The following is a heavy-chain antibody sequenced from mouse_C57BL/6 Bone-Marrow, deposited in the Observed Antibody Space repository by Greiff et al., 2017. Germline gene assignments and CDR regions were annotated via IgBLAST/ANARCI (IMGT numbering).Heavy chain of an antibody. D-gene: IGHD2-3*01. CDR1: GFTFSSYA. CDR3: ARDRDGYLYYYAMDY. V-gene: IGHV5-4*01. CDR2: ISDGGSYT. Sequence: EVMLVESGGGLVKPGGSLILSCAASGFTFSSYAMSWVRQTPEKRLEWVATISDGGSYTYYPDNVKGRFTIARDNAKNNLYLQMSHLKSEDTAMYYCARDRDGYLYYYAMDYWGQGTSVTVSS. J-gene: IGHJ4*01.